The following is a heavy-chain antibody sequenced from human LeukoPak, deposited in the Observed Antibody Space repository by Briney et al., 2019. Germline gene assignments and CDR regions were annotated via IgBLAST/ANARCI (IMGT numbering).Heavy chain of an antibody. D-gene: IGHD2-21*02. V-gene: IGHV1-2*02. CDR2: INPNIGDA. CDR1: GYTFTDYF. J-gene: IGHJ5*01. CDR3: ARMALDGGDSIGFDS. Sequence: ASVKVSCKASGYTFTDYFIHWVRQAPGQGLEWMGWINPNIGDASCAQKFQDRVTMTRDRSINTAYMELSRLTSDDMAVYYCARMALDGGDSIGFDSWGQGTLVTVSS.